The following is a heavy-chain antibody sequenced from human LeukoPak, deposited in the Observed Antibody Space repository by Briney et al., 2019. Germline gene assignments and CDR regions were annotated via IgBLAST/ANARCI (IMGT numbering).Heavy chain of an antibody. V-gene: IGHV3-23*01. D-gene: IGHD6-13*01. CDR3: ARTMYSSSDNDY. CDR2: ISNNGGYT. CDR1: GFTFSSYA. J-gene: IGHJ4*02. Sequence: PGGSLRLSCAASGFTFSSYAMSWVRQAPGKGLEWVSAISNNGGYTYYADSVKGRFTISRDNSKNTLYLQMNSLRAEDTAVYYCARTMYSSSDNDYWGQGTLVTVSS.